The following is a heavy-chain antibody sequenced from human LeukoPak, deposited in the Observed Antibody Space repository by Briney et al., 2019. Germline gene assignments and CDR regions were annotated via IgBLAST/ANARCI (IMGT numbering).Heavy chain of an antibody. CDR2: ISRSSSTI. Sequence: PGESLRLSCAASGFTFSSYSMNWVRQAPGKGLEWISYISRSSSTIYYADSVKGRFTISRDNAKNSLHLQMNSLRAEDTAVYYCARAIAVAGFDSGAREPWSPSPQ. J-gene: IGHJ4*02. V-gene: IGHV3-48*01. CDR3: ARAIAVAGFDS. D-gene: IGHD6-19*01. CDR1: GFTFSSYS.